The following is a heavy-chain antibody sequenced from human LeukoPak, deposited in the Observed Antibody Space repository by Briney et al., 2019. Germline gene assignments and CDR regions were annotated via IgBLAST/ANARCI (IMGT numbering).Heavy chain of an antibody. J-gene: IGHJ4*02. CDR1: GLTFDDYT. CDR3: AKEDHFAS. CDR2: ITWNSGSI. Sequence: PGRSLRLSCAASGLTFDDYTMHWVRQAPGKGLEWVSGITWNSGSIGYADSVRGRFTISRDNAKNSLYLEMNSLRAEDTALYYCAKEDHFASWGQGTLVTVSS. V-gene: IGHV3-9*01.